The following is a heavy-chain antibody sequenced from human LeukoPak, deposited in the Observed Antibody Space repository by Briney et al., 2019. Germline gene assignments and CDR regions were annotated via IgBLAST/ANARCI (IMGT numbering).Heavy chain of an antibody. CDR2: IYRSGST. V-gene: IGHV4-38-2*02. CDR1: GYSISSGYY. CDR3: ARVPSGDSSSWYGWFDP. Sequence: WETLSLTCTVSGYSISSGYYWGWIRQPPGKRLEWIGSIYRSGSTYYSPSLKSRVTISVDTSKNQFSLKLSSVTAADTAVYYCARVPSGDSSSWYGWFDPWGQRTLVTVSS. J-gene: IGHJ5*02. D-gene: IGHD6-13*01.